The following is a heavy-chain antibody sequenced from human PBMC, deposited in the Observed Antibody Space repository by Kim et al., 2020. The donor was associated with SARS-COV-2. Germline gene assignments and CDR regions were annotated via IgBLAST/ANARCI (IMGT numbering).Heavy chain of an antibody. D-gene: IGHD6-19*01. CDR1: GFTFSSYC. Sequence: GGSLRLSCAASGFTFSSYCMHWVRQAPGKGLEWVAVISYDGSNKYYADSVKGRFTISRDNSKNTLYLQMNSLRAEDTAVYYCAKEEGMGYSSGWTYYYYGMDVWGQGTTVTVSS. J-gene: IGHJ6*02. CDR3: AKEEGMGYSSGWTYYYYGMDV. V-gene: IGHV3-30*18. CDR2: ISYDGSNK.